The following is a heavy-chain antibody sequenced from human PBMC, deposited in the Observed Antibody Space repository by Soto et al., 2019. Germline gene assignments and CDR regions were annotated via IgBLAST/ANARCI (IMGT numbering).Heavy chain of an antibody. J-gene: IGHJ3*02. D-gene: IGHD3-22*01. V-gene: IGHV1-69*01. CDR1: GGTFSSYA. CDR2: IIPIFGTA. CDR3: ARGVGYYDSSDYLQPKTFDI. Sequence: QVQLVQSGAEVKKPGSSVKVSCKASGGTFSSYAISWVRQAPGQGLEWMGGIIPIFGTANYAQKFQGRVTITADESTSTAYMELSSRRSEDTAVYYCARGVGYYDSSDYLQPKTFDIWGQGTMVTVSS.